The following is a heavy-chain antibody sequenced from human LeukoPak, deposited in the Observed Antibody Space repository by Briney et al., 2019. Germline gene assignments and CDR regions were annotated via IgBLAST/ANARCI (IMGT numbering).Heavy chain of an antibody. D-gene: IGHD6-13*01. V-gene: IGHV3-30*03. CDR3: VGIAAAGTAFDI. J-gene: IGHJ3*02. CDR2: ISYDGSNK. CDR1: GFTFSSYG. Sequence: HPGGSLRLSCAASGFTFSSYGMHWVRQAPGKGLEWVAVISYDGSNKYYADSVKGRFTISRDNSKNTLYLQMNSLRAEDTAVYYCVGIAAAGTAFDIWGQGTMVTVSS.